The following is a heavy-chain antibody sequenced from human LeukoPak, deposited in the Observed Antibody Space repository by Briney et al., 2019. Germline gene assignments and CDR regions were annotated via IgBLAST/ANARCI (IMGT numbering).Heavy chain of an antibody. Sequence: GGSLRPSCAASGFTFTSDSMNWVRQAPGKGLEWVSSISGSSSFINYADSVKGRFTISRDNAKNSLFLQMNSLRAEDTAVYYCARDHPLAARPSYYMDVWGKGTTVTVSS. J-gene: IGHJ6*03. CDR1: GFTFTSDS. CDR3: ARDHPLAARPSYYMDV. D-gene: IGHD6-6*01. V-gene: IGHV3-21*04. CDR2: ISGSSSFI.